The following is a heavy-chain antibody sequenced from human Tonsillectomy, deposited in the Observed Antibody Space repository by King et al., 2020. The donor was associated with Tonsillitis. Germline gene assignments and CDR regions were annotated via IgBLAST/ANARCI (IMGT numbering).Heavy chain of an antibody. CDR3: ARGGSHYGLDV. V-gene: IGHV4-31*03. J-gene: IGHJ6*02. CDR2: IYFSGDT. D-gene: IGHD1-26*01. CDR1: GGSISSDGYF. Sequence: VQLQESGPGLVKPSQTLSLTCTVSGGSISSDGYFWSWIRQHPGKGLEWIGYIYFSGDTYYNPSLKSRVIISVDTSKNQFSLKLYSVTAAATAVYYCARGGSHYGLDVWGQGTTVIVSS.